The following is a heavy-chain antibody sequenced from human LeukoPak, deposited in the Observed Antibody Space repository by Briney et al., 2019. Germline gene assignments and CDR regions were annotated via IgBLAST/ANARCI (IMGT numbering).Heavy chain of an antibody. D-gene: IGHD4/OR15-4a*01. CDR2: ITAYNGNT. V-gene: IGHV1-18*01. CDR3: ARGVLDVTYYYYYYMDV. J-gene: IGHJ6*03. Sequence: ASVKVSCKASGYTLINYGISWERQAPGQGLEWMGWITAYNGNTKYAQKFQGRVTMTTDTSTSTAYMELRSLRSDDTAVYYCARGVLDVTYYYYYYMDVWGKGTTVVVSS. CDR1: GYTLINYG.